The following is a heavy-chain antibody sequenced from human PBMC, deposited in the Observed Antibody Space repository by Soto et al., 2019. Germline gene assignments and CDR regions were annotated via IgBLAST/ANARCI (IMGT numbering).Heavy chain of an antibody. D-gene: IGHD3-3*01. V-gene: IGHV1-18*01. CDR3: ARGAHGSGYAVY. Sequence: QVQLVQSGTEVKKPGASVKVSCRTSGYTFTTYGINWVRQAPGQGLEWMGWISGYNGNTNYPQKFQGRVTMTTDTFTSTGSMELRGLRSEDTSVYYCARGAHGSGYAVYWGQGTLVTVSS. J-gene: IGHJ4*02. CDR2: ISGYNGNT. CDR1: GYTFTTYG.